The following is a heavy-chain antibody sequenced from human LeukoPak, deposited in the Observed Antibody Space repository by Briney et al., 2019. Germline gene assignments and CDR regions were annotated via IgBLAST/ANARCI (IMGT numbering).Heavy chain of an antibody. J-gene: IGHJ5*02. CDR3: ARDGGWQYGDYAWRLDP. V-gene: IGHV1-18*01. D-gene: IGHD4-17*01. CDR1: GYTFTAHG. CDR2: ISVYNGNT. Sequence: GASVKVSCKASGYTFTAHGISWVRQAPGQGLEWMGWISVYNGNTKYAQKFQGRVTMTTDTSTSTGYMELRSLRSDDTAVYYCARDGGWQYGDYAWRLDPWGQGTLVTVSS.